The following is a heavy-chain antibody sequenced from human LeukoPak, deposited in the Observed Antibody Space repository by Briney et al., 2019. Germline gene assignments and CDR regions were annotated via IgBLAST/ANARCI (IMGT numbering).Heavy chain of an antibody. CDR3: AKGARSASGSYPDY. V-gene: IGHV3-23*01. CDR2: ISGSGGST. Sequence: GGSLRLSCAASGFTFNSYAMSWVRQAPGKGLEWVSAISGSGGSTYYADSVKGRFTISRDNSKNTLYLQMNSLRAEDTAVYYCAKGARSASGSYPDYWGQGTLVTVSS. CDR1: GFTFNSYA. J-gene: IGHJ4*02. D-gene: IGHD1-26*01.